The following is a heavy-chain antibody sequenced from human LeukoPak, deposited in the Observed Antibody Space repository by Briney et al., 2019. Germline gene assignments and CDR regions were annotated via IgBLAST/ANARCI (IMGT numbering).Heavy chain of an antibody. J-gene: IGHJ6*02. CDR1: GYSFTSYW. CDR3: ARHKGDTAMAYYYYYGMDV. Sequence: GESLKISCKGSGYSFTSYWIGWVRQMPGKGLEWMGIIYPGDSDTRYSPSFQGQVTISADKSINTAYLQWSSLKASDTAMYYCARHKGDTAMAYYYYYGMDVWGQGTTVTVSS. D-gene: IGHD5-18*01. CDR2: IYPGDSDT. V-gene: IGHV5-51*01.